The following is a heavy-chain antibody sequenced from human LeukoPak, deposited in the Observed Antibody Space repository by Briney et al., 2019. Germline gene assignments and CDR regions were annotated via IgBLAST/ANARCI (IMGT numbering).Heavy chain of an antibody. CDR2: INPCGGST. D-gene: IGHD6-6*01. CDR1: GYTFTSYY. CDR3: ARVRRQYSSSSGFDP. J-gene: IGHJ5*02. Sequence: ASVNVSCKASGYTFTSYYMHWVRQAPGQGLEWMGIINPCGGSTSYAQKFQGRVTMTRDMSTSTVYMELSSLRSEDTAVYSCARVRRQYSSSSGFDPWGQGTLVTVSS. V-gene: IGHV1-46*01.